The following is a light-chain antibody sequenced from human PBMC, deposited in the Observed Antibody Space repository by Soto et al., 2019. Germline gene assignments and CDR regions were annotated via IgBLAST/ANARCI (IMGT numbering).Light chain of an antibody. J-gene: IGLJ2*01. CDR2: DVS. CDR1: SGDIGAYDH. Sequence: QSALTQPVSVSGSPGQSVTLSCSGSSGDIGAYDHVAWFQHHPGKVPKLLIRDVSGRPSGVSSRFSASRSDNTAYLTISGLRPEDEADYYCTSSTHANTVLCGGGTKLTVL. V-gene: IGLV2-14*01. CDR3: TSSTHANTVL.